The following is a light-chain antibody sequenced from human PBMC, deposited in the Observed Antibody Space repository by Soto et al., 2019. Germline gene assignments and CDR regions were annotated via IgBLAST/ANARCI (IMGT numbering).Light chain of an antibody. J-gene: IGKJ1*01. Sequence: EIVLTQSPATLSSFPGDRVTLSCRASQAVNTRLAWYQHKPGQAPRLLIYLASNRAAGVPARFSGSGSGTDFTLTISDVEPEEFAVYYCHQRQSWPRTFGQGTKV. CDR1: QAVNTR. CDR3: HQRQSWPRT. V-gene: IGKV3-11*01. CDR2: LAS.